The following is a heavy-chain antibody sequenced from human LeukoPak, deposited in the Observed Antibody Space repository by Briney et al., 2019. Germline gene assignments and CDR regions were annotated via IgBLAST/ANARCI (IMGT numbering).Heavy chain of an antibody. CDR3: ARGLGSSTSRHTFDI. D-gene: IGHD2-2*01. J-gene: IGHJ3*02. Sequence: GGSLRLSCAASGFSFSSYVMSWVRQAPGKGLEWVSAISGSGGSTYFADSVKGRFTISRDNSKNTLNLQMNSLSAEDTAIYYCARGLGSSTSRHTFDIWGQGTMVTVSS. V-gene: IGHV3-23*01. CDR2: ISGSGGST. CDR1: GFSFSSYV.